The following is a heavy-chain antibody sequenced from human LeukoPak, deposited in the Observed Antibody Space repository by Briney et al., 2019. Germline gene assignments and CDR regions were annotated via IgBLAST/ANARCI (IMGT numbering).Heavy chain of an antibody. J-gene: IGHJ4*02. CDR3: ARIRGLPEPNLDY. CDR1: GFSFSNASMG. Sequence: SGPVLMKPTETLTLTCTVSGFSFSNASMGVSWIRQPPGKALDWLAHIFSNDEKSYSTSLKSRLTISKDTSKSQVVLTMTNMDPVDTATYYCARIRGLPEPNLDYWGQGTLVTVSS. V-gene: IGHV2-26*01. CDR2: IFSNDEK. D-gene: IGHD1-14*01.